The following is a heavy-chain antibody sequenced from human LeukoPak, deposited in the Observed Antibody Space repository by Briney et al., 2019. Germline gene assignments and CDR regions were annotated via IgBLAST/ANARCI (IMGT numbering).Heavy chain of an antibody. CDR1: GYTFSSYG. Sequence: ASVKVSCKASGYTFSSYGIIWVRQAPGQGLEWMGWISVYNGNPNYAQKFQGRVTMTTDTSTSTAYMELRSLRSDDTAVYYCARDQYDYVWGSHRPYFDYWGQGTLVTVSS. D-gene: IGHD3-16*02. V-gene: IGHV1-18*01. CDR2: ISVYNGNP. J-gene: IGHJ4*02. CDR3: ARDQYDYVWGSHRPYFDY.